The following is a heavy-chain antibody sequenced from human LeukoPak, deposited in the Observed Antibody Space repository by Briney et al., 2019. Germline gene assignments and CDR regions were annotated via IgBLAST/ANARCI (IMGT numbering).Heavy chain of an antibody. CDR2: IYSGGST. V-gene: IGHV3-53*01. J-gene: IGHJ6*02. CDR1: GFTVSSNY. CDR3: AKGIQYGDYVFYYYGMDV. Sequence: GGSLRLSCAASGFTVSSNYMSWVRQAPGKGLEWVSVIYSGGSTYYADSVKGRFTISRGNSKNTLYLQMNSLRAEDTAVYYCAKGIQYGDYVFYYYGMDVWGQGTTVTVSS. D-gene: IGHD4-17*01.